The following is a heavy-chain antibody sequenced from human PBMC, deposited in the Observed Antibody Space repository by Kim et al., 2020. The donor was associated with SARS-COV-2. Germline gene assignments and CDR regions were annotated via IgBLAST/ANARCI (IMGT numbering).Heavy chain of an antibody. CDR1: GYSISSGYY. J-gene: IGHJ5*01. D-gene: IGHD4-17*01. V-gene: IGHV4-38-2*02. CDR3: ARGTRDYGDKGGWFDS. Sequence: SETLSLTCTVSGYSISSGYYWGWIRQPPGKGLEWIGSIYHSGSTYYNPSLKSRVTISVDTSKNQFSLKLSSVTAADTAVYYCARGTRDYGDKGGWFDSWG. CDR2: IYHSGST.